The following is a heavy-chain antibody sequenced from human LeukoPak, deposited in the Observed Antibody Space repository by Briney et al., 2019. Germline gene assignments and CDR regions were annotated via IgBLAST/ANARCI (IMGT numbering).Heavy chain of an antibody. CDR2: VSYDGSNK. CDR3: ARDNRKYYYDSSGYYYEDAFDI. J-gene: IGHJ3*02. CDR1: GFTFTSYA. Sequence: PGRSLRLSCAVSGFTFTSYAMHWVRQAPGKGLEWVAVVSYDGSNKDHAGSVTGRFTISRDNSKNTLYLQMNSLRVEDTAVYYCARDNRKYYYDSSGYYYEDAFDIWGQGTMVTVSS. D-gene: IGHD3-22*01. V-gene: IGHV3-30-3*01.